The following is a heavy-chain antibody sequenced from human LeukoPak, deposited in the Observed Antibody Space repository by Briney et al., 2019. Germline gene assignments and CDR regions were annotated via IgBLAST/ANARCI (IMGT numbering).Heavy chain of an antibody. D-gene: IGHD3-22*01. Sequence: PSETLSLTCTVPGGSISSYYWSWIRQPPGKGLEWIGYIYYSGSTNYNPSLKSRVTISVDTSKSQLSLKLSTVTAPDTPVYFSGRDSDDSSGYNWFDPWGQGTLVTVSS. CDR1: GGSISSYY. CDR2: IYYSGST. CDR3: GRDSDDSSGYNWFDP. V-gene: IGHV4-59*01. J-gene: IGHJ5*02.